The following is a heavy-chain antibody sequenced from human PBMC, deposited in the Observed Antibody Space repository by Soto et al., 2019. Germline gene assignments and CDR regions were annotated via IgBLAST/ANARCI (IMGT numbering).Heavy chain of an antibody. D-gene: IGHD2-2*02. CDR3: ARVMWSYCSSTSCYTYGMDV. Sequence: ASVKVSWKASGYTFTGYYMHWVRQAPGLGLEWMGWINPNTGGTNYAQKFQGRVTMTRDTSISTAYMELSRLRSDDTAVYYCARVMWSYCSSTSCYTYGMDVWGQGTTVTVSS. V-gene: IGHV1-2*02. CDR1: GYTFTGYY. CDR2: INPNTGGT. J-gene: IGHJ6*02.